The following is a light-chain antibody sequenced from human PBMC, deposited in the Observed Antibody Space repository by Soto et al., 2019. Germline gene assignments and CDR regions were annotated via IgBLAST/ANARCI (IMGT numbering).Light chain of an antibody. CDR2: GAS. CDR1: QSVNRN. CDR3: QQYDNWPPSAYT. J-gene: IGKJ2*01. Sequence: EVVMTQSPATLSVSPGERATLSCRASQSVNRNLAWYQQKPGQAPRLLIYGASTRATGIPARFSGSGSGTDFTLTISSLQSEDFAVYYCQQYDNWPPSAYTFGQGTKLEI. V-gene: IGKV3-15*01.